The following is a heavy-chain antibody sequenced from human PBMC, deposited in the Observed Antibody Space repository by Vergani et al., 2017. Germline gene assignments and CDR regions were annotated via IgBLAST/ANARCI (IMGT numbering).Heavy chain of an antibody. Sequence: EVQLLESGGGLVQPGGSLRLSCAASGFTFSSYAMSWVRQAPGKGLEWVSVIYSYDSTYYADSVKGRVTISRDNSKNTLYLQMHSLRAEDTAVYYCARWGSSSGWYGYHFDYWGQGTLVTVSS. CDR1: GFTFSSYA. D-gene: IGHD6-19*01. V-gene: IGHV3-23*03. CDR2: IYSYDST. CDR3: ARWGSSSGWYGYHFDY. J-gene: IGHJ4*02.